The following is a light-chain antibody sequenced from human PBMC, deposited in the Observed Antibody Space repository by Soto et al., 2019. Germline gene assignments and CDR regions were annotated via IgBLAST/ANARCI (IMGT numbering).Light chain of an antibody. CDR3: QQANSLPIT. V-gene: IGKV1-12*01. CDR1: QSISSW. J-gene: IGKJ5*01. CDR2: AAS. Sequence: DIQMTQSPSTLYASVGNRVTITCRVSQSISSWLAWYQQKPGKAPNLLIYAASSLQSGVPSRFSGSESGTDFTLTISSLQPEDCAIYFCQQANSLPITFGQGTRLEI.